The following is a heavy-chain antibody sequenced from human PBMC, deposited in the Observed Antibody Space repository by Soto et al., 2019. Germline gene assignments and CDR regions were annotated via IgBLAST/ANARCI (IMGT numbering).Heavy chain of an antibody. CDR1: GGSINNEYYH. J-gene: IGHJ6*02. CDR2: VHYTGSI. V-gene: IGHV4-30-4*08. D-gene: IGHD3-10*01. Sequence: QVQLQQSGPGLVKPSQTLSLTCTVSGGSINNEYYHWTWIRQSPGKGLEWIGYVHYTGSIMYNPTFKSRVTISVDTSKNQFSLHLSSVTAADTAVYFCVREDDGGEMEFYGLAVWGQGTTVTVSS. CDR3: VREDDGGEMEFYGLAV.